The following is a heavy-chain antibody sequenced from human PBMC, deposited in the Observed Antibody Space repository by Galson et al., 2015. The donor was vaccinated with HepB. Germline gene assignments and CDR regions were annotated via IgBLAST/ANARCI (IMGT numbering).Heavy chain of an antibody. CDR1: GFTFGDYA. D-gene: IGHD4-23*01. Sequence: SLRLSCAASGFTFGDYAMSWVRQAPGKGLEWVGFTRSKAYGGTTEYAASVKGRFTISRDDSKSIAYLQMNSLKTEDTAVYYCTRDLKATVVRSGYWGQGTLVTVSS. CDR2: TRSKAYGGTT. J-gene: IGHJ4*02. V-gene: IGHV3-49*04. CDR3: TRDLKATVVRSGY.